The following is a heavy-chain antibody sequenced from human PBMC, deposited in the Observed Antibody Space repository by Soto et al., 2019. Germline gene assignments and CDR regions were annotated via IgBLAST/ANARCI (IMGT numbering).Heavy chain of an antibody. CDR1: GGSISSGGYY. CDR3: ARDLVRGNYYYYYGMDV. J-gene: IGHJ6*02. V-gene: IGHV4-31*03. CDR2: IYYSGST. Sequence: QVQLQESGPGLVKPSQTLSLTCTVSGGSISSGGYYWSWIRQHPGKGLEWIGYIYYSGSTYYNPSLKSRVTISVDTSKNQFSLKLSSVTAADTAVYYCARDLVRGNYYYYYGMDVWGQGTTVTVSS. D-gene: IGHD3-10*01.